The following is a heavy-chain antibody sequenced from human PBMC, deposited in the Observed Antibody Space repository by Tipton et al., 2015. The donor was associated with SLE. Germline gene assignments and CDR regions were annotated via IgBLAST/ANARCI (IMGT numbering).Heavy chain of an antibody. D-gene: IGHD6-13*01. CDR2: IRYDGTNK. CDR3: AKDSWTYWYFDL. J-gene: IGHJ2*01. CDR1: GFTFSSYG. V-gene: IGHV3-30*02. Sequence: SLRLSCAASGFTFSSYGMHWVRQAPGKGLEWVAFIRYDGTNKNYADSVKGRFTISRDNSKNTLYLQMNSLRAEDTAVYYCAKDSWTYWYFDLWGRGTLVTVSS.